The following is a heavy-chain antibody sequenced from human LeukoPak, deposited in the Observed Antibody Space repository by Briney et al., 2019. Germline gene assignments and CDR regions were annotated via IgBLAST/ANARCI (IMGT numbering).Heavy chain of an antibody. V-gene: IGHV4-4*07. J-gene: IGHJ5*02. Sequence: SETLSLTCTVSGGSISSYYWSWIRQPAGKGLEWIGRIYTSGSTNYNPSLKSRVTMSVDTSKNQFSLKLSSVTAADTAVYYCASGYSSRRSKWFDPWGQGTLVTVSS. CDR1: GGSISSYY. D-gene: IGHD6-13*01. CDR3: ASGYSSRRSKWFDP. CDR2: IYTSGST.